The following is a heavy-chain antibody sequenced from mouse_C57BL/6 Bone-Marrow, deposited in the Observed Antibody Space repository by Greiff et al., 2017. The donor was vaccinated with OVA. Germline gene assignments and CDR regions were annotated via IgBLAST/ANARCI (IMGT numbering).Heavy chain of an antibody. CDR1: GYTFTSYG. CDR3: AVYYGSLDY. D-gene: IGHD1-1*01. Sequence: QVQLKESGAELARPGASVKLSCKASGYTFTSYGISWVKQRTGQGLEWIGEIYPRSGNTYYNEKFKGKATLTADKSSSTAYMELRSLTSEDSAVYFCAVYYGSLDYWGQGTTLTVSS. V-gene: IGHV1-81*01. J-gene: IGHJ2*01. CDR2: IYPRSGNT.